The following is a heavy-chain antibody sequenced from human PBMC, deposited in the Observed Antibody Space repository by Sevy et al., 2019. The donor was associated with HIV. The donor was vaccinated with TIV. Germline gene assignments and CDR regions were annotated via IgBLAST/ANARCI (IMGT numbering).Heavy chain of an antibody. D-gene: IGHD3-22*01. CDR2: IKQDGSEK. J-gene: IGHJ4*02. CDR1: GFTFSNYW. CDR3: ERPYWTDPFSYSGSGGYYYPSYLDY. Sequence: GGSLRLSCAASGFTFSNYWMSWVRQAPGKGLEWVANIKQDGSEKYYVDSVKVRFTISRDNAKNSLSLQMNSLRSEDTAVYFCERPYWTDPFSYSGSGGYYYPSYLDYWGQGTLVTVSS. V-gene: IGHV3-7*01.